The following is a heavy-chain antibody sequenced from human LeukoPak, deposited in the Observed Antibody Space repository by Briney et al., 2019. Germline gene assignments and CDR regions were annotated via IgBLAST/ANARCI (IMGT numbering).Heavy chain of an antibody. D-gene: IGHD3-22*01. CDR3: ASSSGTLDDAFDI. CDR1: GYTFTSYG. V-gene: IGHV1-69*01. Sequence: VKVSCKASGYTFTSYGISWVRQAPGQGLEWMGGIIPIFGTANYAQKFQGRVTITADESTSTAYMELSSLRSEDTAVYYCASSSGTLDDAFDIWGQGTMVTVSS. CDR2: IIPIFGTA. J-gene: IGHJ3*02.